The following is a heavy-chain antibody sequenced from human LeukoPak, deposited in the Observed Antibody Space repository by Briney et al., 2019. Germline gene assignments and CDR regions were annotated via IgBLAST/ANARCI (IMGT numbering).Heavy chain of an antibody. CDR3: ERCSYQLSWNWFDP. J-gene: IGHJ5*02. D-gene: IGHD2-2*01. V-gene: IGHV1-2*02. CDR2: INPNSGGT. Sequence: ASVKVSCKASGYTFTSSDINWVRQATGQGLEWMGWINPNSGGTNYAQKFQGRVTMTRDTSISTAYMELSRLRSDDTAVYYCERCSYQLSWNWFDPWGQGTLVTVSS. CDR1: GYTFTSSD.